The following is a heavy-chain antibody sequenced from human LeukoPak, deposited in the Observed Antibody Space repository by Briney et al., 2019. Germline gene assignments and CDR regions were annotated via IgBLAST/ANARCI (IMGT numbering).Heavy chain of an antibody. J-gene: IGHJ4*02. V-gene: IGHV3-64*01. Sequence: GRSLRLSCAASGSTFSSYAMYWVRQAPGKGLEYVSAISSNGGSTYYANSVKGRFTISRDNSKNTLYLQMGSLRAEDMAVYYCARGRVLRYFDWLSTDFDYWGQGTLVTVSS. CDR2: ISSNGGST. D-gene: IGHD3-9*01. CDR3: ARGRVLRYFDWLSTDFDY. CDR1: GSTFSSYA.